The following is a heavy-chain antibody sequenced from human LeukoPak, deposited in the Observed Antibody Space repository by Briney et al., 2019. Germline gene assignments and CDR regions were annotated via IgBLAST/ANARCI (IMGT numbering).Heavy chain of an antibody. CDR3: ASGDTAMGRFDY. CDR2: MNPNSGNT. J-gene: IGHJ4*02. Sequence: ASVKVSCKASGYTFTSYDINWVRQATGQGLEWMGWMNPNSGNTGYAQKFQGRVTMTRNTSISTAYMELRSLRSDDTAVYYCASGDTAMGRFDYWGQGTLVTVSS. V-gene: IGHV1-8*01. D-gene: IGHD5-18*01. CDR1: GYTFTSYD.